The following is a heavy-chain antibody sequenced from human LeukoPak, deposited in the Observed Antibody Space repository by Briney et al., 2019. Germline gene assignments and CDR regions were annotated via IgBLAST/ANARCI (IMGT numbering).Heavy chain of an antibody. CDR3: TRNPDERNWFDP. Sequence: GGSLRLSCAASGFISNSAWMHWVRQAPGKGLVWVSHINGEESSTSYADSVKGRFTISRDNAKNTLYLQMNSLRVEDTGIYYCTRNPDERNWFDPWGQGTLVTVSS. CDR1: GFISNSAW. CDR2: INGEESST. V-gene: IGHV3-74*01. D-gene: IGHD1-14*01. J-gene: IGHJ5*02.